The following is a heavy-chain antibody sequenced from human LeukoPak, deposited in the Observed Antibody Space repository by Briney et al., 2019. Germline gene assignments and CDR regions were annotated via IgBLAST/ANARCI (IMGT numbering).Heavy chain of an antibody. J-gene: IGHJ4*02. D-gene: IGHD3-10*01. CDR2: INPSGGIT. CDR3: ARAIYGSGSYYTPPGPDY. CDR1: GYTFTSYY. Sequence: GASVKVSCKASGYTFTSYYMHWVRQAPGQGLEWMGIINPSGGITSYAQKFQGRGTMTRDTSKSTVYMELSSLRSEDTAVYYCARAIYGSGSYYTPPGPDYWGQGTLVTVSS. V-gene: IGHV1-46*01.